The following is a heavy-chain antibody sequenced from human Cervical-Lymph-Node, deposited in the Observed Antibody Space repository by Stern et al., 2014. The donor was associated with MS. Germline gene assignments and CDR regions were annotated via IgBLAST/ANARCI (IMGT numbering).Heavy chain of an antibody. CDR1: GYSFTIYY. CDR3: ARHVQGFDY. V-gene: IGHV5-51*01. J-gene: IGHJ4*02. Sequence: EVQLEESGAEVKKPGESLKISCKLSGYSFTIYYIAWVRQLPGKGLEWMGVIYPYDSDTTYSPSFQGQVTISADKSITTAYRQWSSLRASDTAMYYCARHVQGFDYWGQGTLVTVSS. CDR2: IYPYDSDT.